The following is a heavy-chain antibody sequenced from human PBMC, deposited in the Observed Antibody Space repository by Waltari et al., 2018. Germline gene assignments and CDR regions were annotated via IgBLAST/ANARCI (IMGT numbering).Heavy chain of an antibody. J-gene: IGHJ4*02. CDR2: INHSGST. Sequence: QVHLQQWGEGLLKPSATLSLTCAAHGGSFSDSYWTRIRQPPGKGLKWIGEINHSGSTNYNPSLKSRVTTSVDTSKTQFSLKVTSVTAADTAVYYCARRRSLPHPYYFDYWGQGTLVTVSS. CDR1: GGSFSDSY. CDR3: ARRRSLPHPYYFDY. V-gene: IGHV4-34*01.